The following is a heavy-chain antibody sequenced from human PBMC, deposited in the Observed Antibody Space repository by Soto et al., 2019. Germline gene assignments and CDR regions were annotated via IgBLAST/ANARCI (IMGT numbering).Heavy chain of an antibody. CDR2: IKSKTDGGTT. CDR1: GFTFSNAW. J-gene: IGHJ4*02. Sequence: EVQLVESGGGLVKPGGSLRLSCAASGFTFSNAWMNWVRQAPGKGLEWVGRIKSKTDGGTTDYAAPVKGRFTISRDDSKNTLYLQMNSLKTEDTAVYYCWSLLWFGELLYEIDYWGQGTLVTVSS. V-gene: IGHV3-15*07. CDR3: WSLLWFGELLYEIDY. D-gene: IGHD3-10*01.